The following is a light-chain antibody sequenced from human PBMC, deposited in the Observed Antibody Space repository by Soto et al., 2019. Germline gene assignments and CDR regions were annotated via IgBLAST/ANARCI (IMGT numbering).Light chain of an antibody. CDR2: GAS. J-gene: IGKJ3*01. V-gene: IGKV3-20*01. CDR1: QSVSSSY. Sequence: EIVLTQSPGTLSLSPGERATLSCWASQSVSSSYLAWYQQKPGQAPRLLIYGASIRATGIPDRFSGRGSGKHFPRTIIRLEPDDFAVYYFQQYGSSPFTFGPGTKVDLK. CDR3: QQYGSSPFT.